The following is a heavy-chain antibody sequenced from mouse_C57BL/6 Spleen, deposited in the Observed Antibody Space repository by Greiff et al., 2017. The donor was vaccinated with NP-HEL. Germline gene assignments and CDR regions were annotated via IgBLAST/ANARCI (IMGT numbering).Heavy chain of an antibody. CDR1: GYAFRSYW. CDR3: ARGPTGGTMDY. D-gene: IGHD1-1*01. J-gene: IGHJ4*01. V-gene: IGHV1-80*01. Sequence: VQLQQSGAELVKPGASVKISCKASGYAFRSYWMNWVKQRPGKGLEWIGQIYPGDGDTNYNGKFKGKATLTADKSSSTAYMQLSSLTSEDAAVYVCARGPTGGTMDYWGQGTSVTVSS. CDR2: IYPGDGDT.